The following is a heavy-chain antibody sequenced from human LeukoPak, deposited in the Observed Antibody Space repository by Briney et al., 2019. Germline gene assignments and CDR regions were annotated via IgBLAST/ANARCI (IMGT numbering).Heavy chain of an antibody. CDR1: GFTLSSYS. Sequence: GGSLRLSCAASGFTLSSYSMNWVRQAPGKGLEWVSSISSSSSYIYYADSVKGRFTISRDNAKNSLYLQMNSLRAEDTAVYYCARVARYCSSTSCYSYFDYWGQGTLVTVSS. V-gene: IGHV3-21*01. J-gene: IGHJ4*02. D-gene: IGHD2-2*02. CDR2: ISSSSSYI. CDR3: ARVARYCSSTSCYSYFDY.